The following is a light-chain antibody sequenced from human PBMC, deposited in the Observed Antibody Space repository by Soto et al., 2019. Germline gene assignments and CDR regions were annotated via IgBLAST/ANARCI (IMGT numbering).Light chain of an antibody. Sequence: QSALTQPPSASGSPGQAVTISCTGSSSDVGGYNYVSWYQQHPGKAPKLMIYEVDKRPSGVPDRFSGSKSGNTASLTVSGLQAEDEADYYCTSDAGSNNLGVFGGGTKLTVL. CDR3: TSDAGSNNLGV. CDR1: SSDVGGYNY. CDR2: EVD. J-gene: IGLJ2*01. V-gene: IGLV2-8*01.